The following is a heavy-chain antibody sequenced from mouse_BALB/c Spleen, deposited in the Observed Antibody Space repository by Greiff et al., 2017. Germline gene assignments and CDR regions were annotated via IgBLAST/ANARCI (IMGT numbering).Heavy chain of an antibody. CDR2: INPSSGYT. CDR3: ASYGNYEGLAY. V-gene: IGHV1-4*01. Sequence: VKLQESGAELARPGASVKMSCKASGYTFTSYTMHWVKQRPGQGLEWIGYINPSSGYTNYNQKFKDKATLTADKSSSTAYMQLSSLTSEDSAVYYCASYGNYEGLAYWGQGTLVTVSA. CDR1: GYTFTSYT. J-gene: IGHJ3*01. D-gene: IGHD2-1*01.